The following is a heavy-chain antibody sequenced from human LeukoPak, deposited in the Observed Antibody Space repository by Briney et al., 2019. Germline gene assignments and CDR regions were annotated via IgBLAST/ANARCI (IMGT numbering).Heavy chain of an antibody. V-gene: IGHV3-23*01. Sequence: GGSLRLSCAASGFTFSSHAMSWVRRAPGRGLEWVSAIRGDGATMFYADSVKGRITVSRDNSKNTLYLQFNSLRVDDTAVYYCAKGKEKYGSGSYLTDYWGQGTLVTVSS. D-gene: IGHD3-10*01. J-gene: IGHJ4*02. CDR1: GFTFSSHA. CDR3: AKGKEKYGSGSYLTDY. CDR2: IRGDGATM.